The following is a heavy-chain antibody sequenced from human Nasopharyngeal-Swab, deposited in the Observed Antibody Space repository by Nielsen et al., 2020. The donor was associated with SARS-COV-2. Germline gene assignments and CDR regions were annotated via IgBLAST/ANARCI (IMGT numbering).Heavy chain of an antibody. CDR2: TYYNGNT. D-gene: IGHD6-13*01. Sequence: SETLSRTCTGSGDSIAYSTFYWVWIRQPPGKGLEWIGNTYYNGNTYQNPSLKSRLTISVDKSKIQFSLQLSSGTAADTAVYYCVRSSSWYYFDYWAQGTQVTVSS. CDR1: GDSIAYSTFY. CDR3: VRSSSWYYFDY. V-gene: IGHV4-39*01. J-gene: IGHJ4*02.